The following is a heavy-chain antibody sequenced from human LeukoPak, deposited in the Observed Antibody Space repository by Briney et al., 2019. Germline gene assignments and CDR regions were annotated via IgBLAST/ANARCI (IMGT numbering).Heavy chain of an antibody. D-gene: IGHD6-13*01. V-gene: IGHV3-21*01. CDR1: GFTFSSYS. J-gene: IGHJ4*02. CDR3: ARSIADGGLFDY. CDR2: ISSSSYI. Sequence: GGSLRLSCAASGFTFSSYSMNWVRQAPGKGLEWVSSISSSSYIYYADSVKGRFTISRDNAKNSLYLQMNSLRAEDTAVYYCARSIADGGLFDYWGQGTLVTVSS.